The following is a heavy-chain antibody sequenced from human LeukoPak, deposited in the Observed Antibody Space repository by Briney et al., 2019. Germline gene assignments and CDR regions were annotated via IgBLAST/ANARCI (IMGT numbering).Heavy chain of an antibody. J-gene: IGHJ4*02. D-gene: IGHD5-12*01. Sequence: GGSVTLSCAASGFCFSSYSMDWVRQAPGKGLEWISYITTSGGAKNYADSVKGRFTISRDNAENSLYLQMNSLRAEDTAVYYCARSSYSGYDYDYWGQGTLVTVSS. V-gene: IGHV3-48*01. CDR1: GFCFSSYS. CDR3: ARSSYSGYDYDY. CDR2: ITTSGGAK.